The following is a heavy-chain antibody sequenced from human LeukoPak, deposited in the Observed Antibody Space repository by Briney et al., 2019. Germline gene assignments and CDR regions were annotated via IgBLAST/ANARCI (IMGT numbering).Heavy chain of an antibody. CDR1: GFSFKDYW. CDR3: AKGGSYTIDY. V-gene: IGHV3-74*01. CDR2: INSDGSST. Sequence: GGSLRLSCAASGFSFKDYWMSWVRQAPGKGLVWVSRINSDGSSTSYADSVKGRFTISRDNAKNTLHLQMKSLTVEDTAVYYCAKGGSYTIDYWGQGILVSVSS. J-gene: IGHJ4*02. D-gene: IGHD1-26*01.